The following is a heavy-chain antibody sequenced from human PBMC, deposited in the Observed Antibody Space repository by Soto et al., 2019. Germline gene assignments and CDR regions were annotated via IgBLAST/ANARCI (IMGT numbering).Heavy chain of an antibody. D-gene: IGHD5-18*01. V-gene: IGHV3-30*18. J-gene: IGHJ4*02. CDR3: AKDIVKYTYGACDY. Sequence: QVQLVESGGAVVQPGKSLRLSCAASGFSFNTYGMYWVRQAPGKGLEWVAAISYDGSNQYHADSVKCRFTISRDNSKSTLYLQMNSLRVEDTAVYYCAKDIVKYTYGACDYWGQGALVTVSS. CDR2: ISYDGSNQ. CDR1: GFSFNTYG.